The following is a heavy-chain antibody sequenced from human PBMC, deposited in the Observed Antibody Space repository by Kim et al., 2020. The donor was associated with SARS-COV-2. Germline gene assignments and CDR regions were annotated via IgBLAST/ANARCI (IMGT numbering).Heavy chain of an antibody. CDR1: GFTFTNAW. V-gene: IGHV3-15*01. J-gene: IGHJ4*02. Sequence: GGSLRLSCVVSGFTFTNAWMYWVRQAPGKGLEWVGRSRSITDGGTTDYAAPVKGRFTISRDDSKNTLYLQMNSLKTEDTAVYYCTIDPGIWGNYWGQGTLVTVSS. CDR2: SRSITDGGTT. CDR3: TIDPGIWGNY. D-gene: IGHD7-27*01.